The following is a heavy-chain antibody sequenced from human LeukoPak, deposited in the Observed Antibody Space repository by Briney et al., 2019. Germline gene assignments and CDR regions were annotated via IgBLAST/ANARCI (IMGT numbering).Heavy chain of an antibody. J-gene: IGHJ3*02. CDR3: ARDPLETWELLPFSSRAFDI. Sequence: PGGSLRLSCAASGFTFSSYSMNWVRQAPGKGLEWVSSISSSSSYIYYADSVKGRFTISRDNAKNSLYLQMNSLRAEDTAVYYCARDPLETWELLPFSSRAFDIWGQGTKVTVSS. CDR2: ISSSSSYI. CDR1: GFTFSSYS. V-gene: IGHV3-21*01. D-gene: IGHD1-26*01.